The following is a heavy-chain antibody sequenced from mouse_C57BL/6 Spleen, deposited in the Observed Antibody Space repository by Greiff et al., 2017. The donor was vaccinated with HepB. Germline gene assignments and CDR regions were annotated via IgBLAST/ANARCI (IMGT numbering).Heavy chain of an antibody. J-gene: IGHJ3*01. D-gene: IGHD2-4*01. CDR2: ISSGSSTI. CDR1: GFTFSDYG. Sequence: EVKVEESGGGLVKPGGSLKLSCAASGFTFSDYGMHWVRQAPEKGLEWVAYISSGSSTIYYADTVKGRFTISRDNAKNTLFLQMTSLRSEDTAMYYCARRDYDAFAYWGQGTLVTVSA. V-gene: IGHV5-17*01. CDR3: ARRDYDAFAY.